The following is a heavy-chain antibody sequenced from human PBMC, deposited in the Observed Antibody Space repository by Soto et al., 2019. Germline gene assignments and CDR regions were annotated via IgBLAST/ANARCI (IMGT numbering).Heavy chain of an antibody. Sequence: DVQLVESGGGLVQPGGSLRLSCAASGFYMTNYWMTWVRQAPGKGPEWVANIKEDGSLKFYVDSVRGRFTISRDNAKNSVYLEMSRLRAEDTAVYYCVRDSYTAHWHTAGEDYWGQGTLVTVSS. CDR3: VRDSYTAHWHTAGEDY. D-gene: IGHD2-2*02. CDR2: IKEDGSLK. CDR1: GFYMTNYW. J-gene: IGHJ4*02. V-gene: IGHV3-7*01.